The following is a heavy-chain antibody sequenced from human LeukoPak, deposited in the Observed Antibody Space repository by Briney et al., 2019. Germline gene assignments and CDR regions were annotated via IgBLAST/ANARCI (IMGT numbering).Heavy chain of an antibody. J-gene: IGHJ4*02. CDR3: ARHDSFIPY. Sequence: PGGSLRLSCAASGFNFNYYAMSWVRQAPGKGLEWVSGISDNEEVPYYTDSVKGRFTISRDNAKNTVYPQLNNLRADDTAVYFCARHDSFIPYWGQGTLVSVSS. CDR1: GFNFNYYA. CDR2: ISDNEEVP. V-gene: IGHV3-23*01. D-gene: IGHD5-18*01.